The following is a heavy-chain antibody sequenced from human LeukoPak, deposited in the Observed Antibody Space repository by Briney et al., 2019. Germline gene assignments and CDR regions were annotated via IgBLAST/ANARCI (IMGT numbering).Heavy chain of an antibody. CDR1: GGTFSSYA. CDR3: ARGLDCSSTSCYGRGDYVFDY. J-gene: IGHJ4*02. D-gene: IGHD2-2*01. V-gene: IGHV1-69*06. CDR2: IIPIFGTA. Sequence: ASVKVSCKASGGTFSSYAISWVRQAPGQGLEWMGGIIPIFGTANYAQKFQGRVTITADKSTSTAYMELSSLRSEDTAVYYCARGLDCSSTSCYGRGDYVFDYWGQGTLVTVSS.